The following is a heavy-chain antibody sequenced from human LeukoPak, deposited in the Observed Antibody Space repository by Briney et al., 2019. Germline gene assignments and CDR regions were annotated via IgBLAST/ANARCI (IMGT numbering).Heavy chain of an antibody. CDR3: ARGSGIAVAALDY. D-gene: IGHD6-19*01. CDR1: GFTFSSYG. V-gene: IGHV3-30*03. Sequence: GGSLRLSCAASGFTFSSYGMHWVRQAPGKGLEWVAVISYDGSNKYYADSVKGRFTISRDNSKNTLYLQMNSLRAEDTAVYYCARGSGIAVAALDYWGQGTLVTVSS. CDR2: ISYDGSNK. J-gene: IGHJ4*02.